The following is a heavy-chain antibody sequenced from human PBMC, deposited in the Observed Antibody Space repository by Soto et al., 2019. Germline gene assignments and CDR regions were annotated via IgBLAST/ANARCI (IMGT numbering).Heavy chain of an antibody. CDR1: GFTFSNYA. CDR2: ISGSGDST. J-gene: IGHJ4*02. V-gene: IGHV3-23*01. CDR3: AKDIVLMVYAGGFDY. Sequence: GGSLRLSCAASGFTFSNYAMTWVRQAPGKGLEWVSGISGSGDSTYYADSVKGRFTISRDNSKNTLYLQMISLRAEDTAIYYCAKDIVLMVYAGGFDYWGQGALVTVSS. D-gene: IGHD2-8*01.